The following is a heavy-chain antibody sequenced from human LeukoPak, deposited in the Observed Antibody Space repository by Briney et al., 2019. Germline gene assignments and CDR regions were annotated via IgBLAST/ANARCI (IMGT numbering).Heavy chain of an antibody. CDR1: GFTFDDYA. CDR2: ISWNSGSI. CDR3: AKAFPPAHMVRGAIDY. D-gene: IGHD3-10*01. V-gene: IGHV3-9*01. J-gene: IGHJ4*02. Sequence: PGRSLRLSCAASGFTFDDYAMHGVRQAPGKALEWVSGISWNSGSIGYADSVKGRFTISRDNAKNSLYLQMNSLRAEDTALYYCAKAFPPAHMVRGAIDYWGQGTLVTVSS.